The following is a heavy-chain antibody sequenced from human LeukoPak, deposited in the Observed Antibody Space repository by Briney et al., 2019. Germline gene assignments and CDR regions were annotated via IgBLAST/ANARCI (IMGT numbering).Heavy chain of an antibody. CDR1: GFTLSTYW. CDR2: IKEHGNEK. D-gene: IGHD3-9*01. Sequence: GGSLRLSCVASGFTLSTYWMTWVRQAPGKGLEWVATIKEHGNEKFYVDSVKGRFTISRNNAKNSLDLQMNSLRAEDTAVYFCAGSDTTGYSPREWDYWYFDLWGRGTLVTVSS. CDR3: AGSDTTGYSPREWDYWYFDL. V-gene: IGHV3-7*01. J-gene: IGHJ2*01.